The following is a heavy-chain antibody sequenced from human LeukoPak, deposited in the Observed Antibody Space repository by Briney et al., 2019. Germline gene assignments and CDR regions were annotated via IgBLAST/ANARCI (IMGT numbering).Heavy chain of an antibody. J-gene: IGHJ4*02. D-gene: IGHD6-6*01. CDR2: IYYSGST. Sequence: SETLSLTCTVSGGSIRNYYWSWIRQPPGKGLEWIGYIYYSGSTNYNPSLKSRVTISVDTSKNQFSLKLSSVTAADTAVYYCARGSAFDYWGQGTLVTVSS. CDR1: GGSIRNYY. CDR3: ARGSAFDY. V-gene: IGHV4-59*01.